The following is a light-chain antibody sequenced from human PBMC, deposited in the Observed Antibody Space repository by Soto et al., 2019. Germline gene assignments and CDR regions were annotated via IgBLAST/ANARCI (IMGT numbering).Light chain of an antibody. Sequence: DVLLTQSPLSSPVTLGQPASISCRSSQSLVHSDGYTYLSWLQQRPGQPPRLLIYRISNRFSGVPDRFSGSGAGTDFTLNISRVEAEDVAVYHCAQETHFPRTFGQGTKVEI. CDR2: RIS. CDR1: QSLVHSDGYTY. J-gene: IGKJ1*01. V-gene: IGKV2-24*01. CDR3: AQETHFPRT.